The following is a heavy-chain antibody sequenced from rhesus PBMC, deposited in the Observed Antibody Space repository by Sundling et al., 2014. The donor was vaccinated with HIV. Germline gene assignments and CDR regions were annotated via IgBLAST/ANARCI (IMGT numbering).Heavy chain of an antibody. CDR3: ARDFIPAVGKDY. J-gene: IGHJ4*01. V-gene: IGHV3-28*02. CDR1: GFTLSDYW. CDR2: ISSDGTKR. Sequence: EVQLVESGGGLAKPGGSLRLSCAASGFTLSDYWMYWVRQAPGKGLEWISSISSDGTKRYYADSEKGRFNISREIAKNTVFLQMDILRPDDTAVYYCARDFIPAVGKDYWGQGVLVTVSP. D-gene: IGHD6-25*01.